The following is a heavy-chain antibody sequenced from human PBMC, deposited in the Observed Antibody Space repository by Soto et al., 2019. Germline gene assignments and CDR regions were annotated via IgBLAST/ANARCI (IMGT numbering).Heavy chain of an antibody. J-gene: IGHJ4*02. CDR1: GFTFRGYA. CDR2: ISGSGDST. CDR3: AKAYGASYSPFDC. Sequence: EEQLLESGGGLAQPGGSLRLSCAASGFTFRGYAMSWVRQAPGKGPEWVSGISGSGDSTYHATSVKGRFIISSNNSKNTLYLEINSLRAEDTAVYYCAKAYGASYSPFDCWGQGTLVAVSS. D-gene: IGHD1-26*01. V-gene: IGHV3-23*01.